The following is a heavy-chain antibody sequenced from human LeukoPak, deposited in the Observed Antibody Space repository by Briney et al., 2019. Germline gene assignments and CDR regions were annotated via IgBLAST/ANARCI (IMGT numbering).Heavy chain of an antibody. V-gene: IGHV1-46*01. D-gene: IGHD3-22*01. CDR1: EYTFTNYY. Sequence: GASVKVSCKASEYTFTNYYMQWVRQAPGQGLEWMGVINPSDGSTNYAQKFQGRVTITADKSTSTAYMELSSLRSEDTAVYYCARDHYYDSSGLYYFDYWGQGTLVTVSS. CDR2: INPSDGST. J-gene: IGHJ4*02. CDR3: ARDHYYDSSGLYYFDY.